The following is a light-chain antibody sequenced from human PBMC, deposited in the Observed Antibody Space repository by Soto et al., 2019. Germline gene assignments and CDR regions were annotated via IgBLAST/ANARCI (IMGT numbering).Light chain of an antibody. J-gene: IGKJ1*01. Sequence: DIQMTQSPSTLSASVGDRVTITCRASQTITSSLAWYQQKPGKAPKLLIYTASNIESGVPPRFSGSGSGTEFTLTISSLQPDDFATYFCQQYNSMWTFGQGTKVEIK. CDR1: QTITSS. CDR2: TAS. V-gene: IGKV1-5*03. CDR3: QQYNSMWT.